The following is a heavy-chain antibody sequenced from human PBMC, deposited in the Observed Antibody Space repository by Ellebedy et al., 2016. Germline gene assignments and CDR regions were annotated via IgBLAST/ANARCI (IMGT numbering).Heavy chain of an antibody. J-gene: IGHJ4*02. CDR2: IYYIGTT. CDR3: ANYGSGKYLDS. D-gene: IGHD3-10*01. CDR1: GGSISSYY. Sequence: SETLSLTCTVSGGSISSYYWSWIRQPPGKGLEWIGSIYYIGTTSSRRSLKSRVTISVETSKKQFSLQLSCVIAADTAVYYCANYGSGKYLDSWGQGTLVTVSS. V-gene: IGHV4-59*08.